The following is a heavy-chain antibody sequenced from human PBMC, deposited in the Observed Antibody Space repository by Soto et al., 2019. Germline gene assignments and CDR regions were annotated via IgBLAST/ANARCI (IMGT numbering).Heavy chain of an antibody. CDR3: ARDLGSGYDPGDY. CDR1: GGIFSGYS. J-gene: IGHJ4*02. V-gene: IGHV1-69*14. CDR2: IIPIFGTT. Sequence: QVQLVQSGAEVKKPGSSVKVSCKTSGGIFSGYSISWVRQAPGQGLEWMGGIIPIFGTTNYAQRFHGRVTITADKSTSTVYMELYSLKSEDTAVYYCARDLGSGYDPGDYWGQGTLVTVSS. D-gene: IGHD5-12*01.